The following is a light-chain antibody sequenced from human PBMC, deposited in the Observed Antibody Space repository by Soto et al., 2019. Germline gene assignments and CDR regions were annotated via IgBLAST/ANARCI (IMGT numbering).Light chain of an antibody. Sequence: QSALTQPASLSGSPGQSITISCTGTSSDVGGYNYVSWYQQHPGQAPKLMIYDVSNRPSGVANRFSGSKSGNTASLTISGLQAEDEADYYCSSYASSSTVVFGGGTKLTVL. CDR3: SSYASSSTVV. V-gene: IGLV2-14*01. CDR1: SSDVGGYNY. CDR2: DVS. J-gene: IGLJ2*01.